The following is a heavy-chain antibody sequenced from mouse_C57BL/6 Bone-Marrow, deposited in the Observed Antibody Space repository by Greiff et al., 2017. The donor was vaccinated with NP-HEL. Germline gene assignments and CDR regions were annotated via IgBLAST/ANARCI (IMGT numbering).Heavy chain of an antibody. CDR2: MYPRSGNT. D-gene: IGHD2-1*01. CDR1: GYTFTSYG. CDR3: ARRGYGKGYAMDY. J-gene: IGHJ4*01. Sequence: VKLMESGAELARPGASVKLSCKASGYTFTSYGISWVKQRTGQGLEWIGEMYPRSGNTYYNEKFKGTATLTADKSSSTAYMELRSLTSEDSAVYFCARRGYGKGYAMDYWGQGTSVTVSS. V-gene: IGHV1-81*01.